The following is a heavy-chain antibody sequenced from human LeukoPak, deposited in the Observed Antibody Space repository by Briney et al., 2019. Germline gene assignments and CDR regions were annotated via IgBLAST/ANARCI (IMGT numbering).Heavy chain of an antibody. CDR2: IYPGDSGT. CDR3: ARLTNYDFWSGYYISN. Sequence: PGESLKISGKGSGYSFTSYWIGWVRQMPGKGLEWMGIIYPGDSGTRYSPSFQGQVTISADKSISTAYLQWSSLKASDTAMYYCARLTNYDFWSGYYISNWGQGTLVTVSS. J-gene: IGHJ4*02. V-gene: IGHV5-51*01. D-gene: IGHD3-3*01. CDR1: GYSFTSYW.